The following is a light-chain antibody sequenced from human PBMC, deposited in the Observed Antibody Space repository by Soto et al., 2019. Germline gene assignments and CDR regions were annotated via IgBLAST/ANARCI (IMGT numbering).Light chain of an antibody. CDR1: QSVSSSY. J-gene: IGKJ4*01. CDR3: QQYGSSLLT. CDR2: GAS. Sequence: EIVLTQSPGTLSLSPGERATLSCRASQSVSSSYLAWYQQKPGQAPRLLIFGASSRPTGIPDRFSGSGPGTDFTLTISRLEPDDFAVYYCQQYGSSLLTFGGGTKVEIK. V-gene: IGKV3-20*01.